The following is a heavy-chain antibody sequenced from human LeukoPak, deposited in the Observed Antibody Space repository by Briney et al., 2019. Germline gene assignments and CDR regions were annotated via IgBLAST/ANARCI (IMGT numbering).Heavy chain of an antibody. CDR2: ISSSGST. D-gene: IGHD3-10*01. CDR1: GDSISSGDYY. J-gene: IGHJ6*03. V-gene: IGHV4-61*02. Sequence: SETLSLTCTVSGDSISSGDYYWSWIRQPAGKGLEWIGRISSSGSTNYNPSLKSRVTISVDTSKNQFSLKLSSVTAADTAMYYCARRGTYYFGSGGLYYYYMDVWDKGTTVTVSS. CDR3: ARRGTYYFGSGGLYYYYMDV.